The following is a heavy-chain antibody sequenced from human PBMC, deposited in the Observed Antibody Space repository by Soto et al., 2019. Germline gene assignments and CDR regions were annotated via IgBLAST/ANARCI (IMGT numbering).Heavy chain of an antibody. CDR1: GFTFSSYA. Sequence: GGSLRLSCAASGFTFSSYAMSWVRQAPGKGLEWVSAISGSGGSTYYADSVKGRFTISRDNSKNTLYLQMNSLRAEDTAVYYCARPSNYYYDSSGYYPYWGQGTLVT. J-gene: IGHJ4*02. D-gene: IGHD3-22*01. CDR2: ISGSGGST. V-gene: IGHV3-23*01. CDR3: ARPSNYYYDSSGYYPY.